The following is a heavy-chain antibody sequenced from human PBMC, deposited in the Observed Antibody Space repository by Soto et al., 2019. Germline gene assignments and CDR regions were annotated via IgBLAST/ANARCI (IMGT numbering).Heavy chain of an antibody. Sequence: QVQLVQSGAEVKRPGASVKVSCTPSGYSFTTFDINWVRQAAGQGFEWMGWVTPVSGYARLAQKFQGRVNMTRDISLSTVYMELSGLTLEDTAVYYCARGVSKGVDYWGQGSLVTVSS. CDR1: GYSFTTFD. J-gene: IGHJ4*02. V-gene: IGHV1-8*01. CDR2: VTPVSGYA. CDR3: ARGVSKGVDY.